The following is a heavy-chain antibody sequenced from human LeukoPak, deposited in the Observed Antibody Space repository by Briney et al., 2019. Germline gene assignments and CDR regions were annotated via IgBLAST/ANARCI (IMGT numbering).Heavy chain of an antibody. V-gene: IGHV1-69*01. Sequence: SVKVSCKASGGTFSRYAISWVRQAPGQGLEWMGGIIPMYGTTNYEQKFQGRVTITADESTSTAYMELSSLRSEDTALYYCARDRDDSSGYYYGRVLEYWGQGTLVTVSS. CDR3: ARDRDDSSGYYYGRVLEY. D-gene: IGHD3-22*01. CDR2: IIPMYGTT. CDR1: GGTFSRYA. J-gene: IGHJ4*02.